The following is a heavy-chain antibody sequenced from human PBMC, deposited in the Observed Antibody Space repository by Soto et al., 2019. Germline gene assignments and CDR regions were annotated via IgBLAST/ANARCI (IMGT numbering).Heavy chain of an antibody. CDR2: IYYSGST. Sequence: SETLSLTCTVSGGSISSGGYYWSWIRQHPGKGLEWIGYIYYSGSTYYNPSLKSRVTISVDTSKNQFSLKLSSVTAADTAVYYCARSSFDWLFSDYWGQGTLVTISS. CDR1: GGSISSGGYY. J-gene: IGHJ4*02. V-gene: IGHV4-31*03. D-gene: IGHD3-9*01. CDR3: ARSSFDWLFSDY.